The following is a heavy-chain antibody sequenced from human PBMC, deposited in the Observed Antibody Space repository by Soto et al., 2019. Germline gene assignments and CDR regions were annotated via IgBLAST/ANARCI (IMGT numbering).Heavy chain of an antibody. J-gene: IGHJ4*02. Sequence: SETLSLTCTVSGGSIGSGSYYCSWIRQPPGKGLESIGSNYHSGNTFYNPSLKSRVTISVDTSRNQFSLKLSSLTAADTAVYYCARHDPWGPLDYWGQGTLVTVSS. D-gene: IGHD3-16*01. V-gene: IGHV4-39*01. CDR3: ARHDPWGPLDY. CDR1: GGSIGSGSYY. CDR2: NYHSGNT.